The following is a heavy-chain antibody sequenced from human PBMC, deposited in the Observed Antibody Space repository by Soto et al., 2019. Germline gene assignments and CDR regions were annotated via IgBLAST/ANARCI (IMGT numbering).Heavy chain of an antibody. CDR1: GGSFRCYF. D-gene: IGHD3-16*01. Sequence: SETLSLTCAVSGGSFRCYFWSWIRQSPDKGLGWIGEINDSGSTYYNPSFKSRLTISVDTSKSQISLTLTPVTAADSAVYYCQGGDFWGQGTRVTVSS. J-gene: IGHJ4*02. CDR3: QGGDF. V-gene: IGHV4-34*01. CDR2: INDSGST.